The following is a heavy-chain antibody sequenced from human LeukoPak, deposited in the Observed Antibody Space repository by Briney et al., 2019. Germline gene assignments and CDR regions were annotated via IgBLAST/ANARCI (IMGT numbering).Heavy chain of an antibody. D-gene: IGHD6-19*01. V-gene: IGHV4-34*01. CDR1: GGSFSGYY. Sequence: SETLSLTCAVYGGSFSGYYWSWIRQPPGKGLEWIGEINHSGSTNYNPSLKSRVTISVDTSKNQFSLKLSSVTAADTAVYYCARIGSGWYRPFDPWGQGTLVTVSS. CDR2: INHSGST. J-gene: IGHJ5*02. CDR3: ARIGSGWYRPFDP.